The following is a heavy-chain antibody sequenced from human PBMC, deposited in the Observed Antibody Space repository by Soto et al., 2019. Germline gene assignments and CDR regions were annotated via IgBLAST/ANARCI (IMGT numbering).Heavy chain of an antibody. D-gene: IGHD3-10*01. CDR2: ISSSGSTI. V-gene: IGHV3-48*03. Sequence: QAGGSLRLSCAASGFTFSSYEMNWVRQAPGKGLEWVSYISSSGSTIYYADSVKGRFTISRDNAKNSLYLQMNSLRAEDTAVYYCARDYYGSGNLWPYYYYYGMDVWGQGTTVTVSS. CDR3: ARDYYGSGNLWPYYYYYGMDV. J-gene: IGHJ6*02. CDR1: GFTFSSYE.